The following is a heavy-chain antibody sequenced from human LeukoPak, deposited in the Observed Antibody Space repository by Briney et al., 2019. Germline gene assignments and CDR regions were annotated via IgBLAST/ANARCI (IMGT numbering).Heavy chain of an antibody. CDR1: GGSISSYY. CDR3: ARGGGGVTAMADY. J-gene: IGHJ4*02. V-gene: IGHV4-59*01. CDR2: IYYSGST. Sequence: PSETLSLTCTVSGGSISSYYWSWIRQPPGKGLEWIGYIYYSGSTNYNPSLKSRVTISVDTSKTQFSLKLSSVTAADPAVYYCARGGGGVTAMADYWGQGTLVTVSS. D-gene: IGHD5-18*01.